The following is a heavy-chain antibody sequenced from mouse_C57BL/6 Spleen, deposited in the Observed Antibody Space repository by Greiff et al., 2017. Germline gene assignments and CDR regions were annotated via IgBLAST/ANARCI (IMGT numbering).Heavy chain of an antibody. Sequence: VQLQESGAELVRPGASVTLSCKASGYTFTDYEMHWVKQTPVHGLEWIGAIDPEIGGTAYNQKFKGKAILTADKSSSTAYMALRSLTSEDAAVYWCNYGSSAFGDWGQGALVTVSA. CDR1: GYTFTDYE. V-gene: IGHV1-15*01. CDR3: NYGSSAFGD. CDR2: IDPEIGGT. J-gene: IGHJ3*01. D-gene: IGHD1-1*01.